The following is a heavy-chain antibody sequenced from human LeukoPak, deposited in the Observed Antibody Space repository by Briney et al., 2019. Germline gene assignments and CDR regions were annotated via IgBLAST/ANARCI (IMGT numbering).Heavy chain of an antibody. CDR1: GFTFSTFG. CDR2: IRYDGGAK. Sequence: PGGSLRLSCAASGFTFSTFGMHWVRQAPGKGLEWVAFIRYDGGAKYYADSVKGRFTISRDNAKNSLYLQMNSLRAEDTAVYYCARRAYCGGDCYSDAFDIWGQGTMVTVSS. CDR3: ARRAYCGGDCYSDAFDI. V-gene: IGHV3-30*02. J-gene: IGHJ3*02. D-gene: IGHD2-21*02.